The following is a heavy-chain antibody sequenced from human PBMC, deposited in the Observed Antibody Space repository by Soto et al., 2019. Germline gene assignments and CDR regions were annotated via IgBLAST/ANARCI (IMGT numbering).Heavy chain of an antibody. CDR1: GYTLTTFF. CDR2: INPGYPSGRST. Sequence: GDAVKVSCSASGYTLTTFFMHLVRHCPGQGREWMGVINPGYPSGRSTTYAQKFQGRVTMTTDTSTSTVYMELSRLRSDYTAVYYCATEALVAGATTGMDVWGQGTTVTVSS. D-gene: IGHD1-26*01. CDR3: ATEALVAGATTGMDV. J-gene: IGHJ6*02. V-gene: IGHV1-46*01.